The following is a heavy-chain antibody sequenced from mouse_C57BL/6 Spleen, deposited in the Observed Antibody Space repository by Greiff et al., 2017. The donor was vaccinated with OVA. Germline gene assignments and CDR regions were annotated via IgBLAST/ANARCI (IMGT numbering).Heavy chain of an antibody. V-gene: IGHV1-85*01. D-gene: IGHD3-2*02. CDR2: IYPRDGST. Sequence: VKLMESGPELVKPGASVKLSCKASGYTFTSYDINWVKQRPGQGLEWIGWIYPRDGSTKYNEKFKGKATLTVDTSSSTAYMELHSLTSEDSAVYFCARADSSGYSAYWGQGTLVTVSA. CDR3: ARADSSGYSAY. J-gene: IGHJ3*01. CDR1: GYTFTSYD.